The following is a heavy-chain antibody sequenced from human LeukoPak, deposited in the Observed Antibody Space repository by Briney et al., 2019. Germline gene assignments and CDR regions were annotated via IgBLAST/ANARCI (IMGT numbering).Heavy chain of an antibody. CDR3: ARGGPRPLRYFDWFGPGDAFDI. V-gene: IGHV1-3*01. CDR1: GYTFTRYA. CDR2: INAGNGNT. Sequence: ASVKVSCKASGYTFTRYAMHWERQAPGQRLEWMGWINAGNGNTKYSQKFQGRVTITRDTSASTAYMELSSLRSEDTAVYYCARGGPRPLRYFDWFGPGDAFDIWGQGTMVTVSS. J-gene: IGHJ3*02. D-gene: IGHD3-9*01.